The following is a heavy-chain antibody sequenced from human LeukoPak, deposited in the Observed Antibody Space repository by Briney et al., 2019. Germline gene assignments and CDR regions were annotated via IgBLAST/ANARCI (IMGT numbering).Heavy chain of an antibody. CDR1: GFTVSSND. CDR3: GRDYYGSGSYYGPFDY. J-gene: IGHJ4*02. CDR2: IYSGGST. V-gene: IGHV3-53*01. Sequence: SGGSLRLSCAASGFTVSSNDMSWVRQAPGKGLEWVSTIYSGGSTYYADSVKGRFTISRDNSKNTLFLQMNSLRAEDTAVYYCGRDYYGSGSYYGPFDYWGQGTLVTVSS. D-gene: IGHD3-10*01.